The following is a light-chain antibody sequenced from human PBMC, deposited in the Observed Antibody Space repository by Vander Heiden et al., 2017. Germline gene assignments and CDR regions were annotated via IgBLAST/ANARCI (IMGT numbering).Light chain of an antibody. V-gene: IGKV3-11*01. Sequence: EIVLTPSPATLSLSPGERATLSYRASQSVSSYLAWYQQKPGQAPRLLIYDASNRATGIPTRFSGSGSGTDFTLTISSLEPEDFAVYYCQQRSNWPLLTFGGGTKVEIK. CDR3: QQRSNWPLLT. J-gene: IGKJ4*01. CDR1: QSVSSY. CDR2: DAS.